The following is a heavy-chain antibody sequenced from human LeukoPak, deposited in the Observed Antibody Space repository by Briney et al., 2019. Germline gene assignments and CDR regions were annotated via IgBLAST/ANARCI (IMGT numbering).Heavy chain of an antibody. CDR3: ARGGYGGNVIRDYMDV. V-gene: IGHV4-39*07. CDR2: IYYSGST. CDR1: GFTFSSYW. Sequence: TGGSLRLSCAASGFTFSSYWMSWVRQAPGKGLEWIGSIYYSGSTYYNPSLKSRVTISVDTSKNQFSLKLSSVTAADTAVYYCARGGYGGNVIRDYMDVWGRGTTVTVSS. J-gene: IGHJ6*03. D-gene: IGHD4-23*01.